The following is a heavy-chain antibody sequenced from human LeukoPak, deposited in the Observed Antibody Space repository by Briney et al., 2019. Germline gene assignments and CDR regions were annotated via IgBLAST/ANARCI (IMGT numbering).Heavy chain of an antibody. D-gene: IGHD3-22*01. CDR2: ISGGGGST. CDR1: GFTFTSYS. CDR3: ARGTDRSKIAY. J-gene: IGHJ4*02. V-gene: IGHV3-23*01. Sequence: GGSLRLSCAASGFTFTSYSMNWVRQAPGKGLEWVSTISGGGGSTYYADSVKGRFTISRDNSKNTLYLQVNSLRAEDTAVYYCARGTDRSKIAYWGQGTLVTVSS.